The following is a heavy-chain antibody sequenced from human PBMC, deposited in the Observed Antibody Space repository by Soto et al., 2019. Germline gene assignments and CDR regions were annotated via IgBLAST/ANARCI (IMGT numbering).Heavy chain of an antibody. CDR2: ILYSGTT. Sequence: QVQLQESGPGLVKPSQTLSLTCTVSGGSISSGDYYWSWIRQPPGKGLEWIGYILYSGTTNHNPSLESRLTISVDTSNNQFSLKLTSVTAAVTAVYYCARNGALDYWGRGTLLTVSS. CDR1: GGSISSGDYY. D-gene: IGHD2-8*01. CDR3: ARNGALDY. J-gene: IGHJ4*01. V-gene: IGHV4-30-4*01.